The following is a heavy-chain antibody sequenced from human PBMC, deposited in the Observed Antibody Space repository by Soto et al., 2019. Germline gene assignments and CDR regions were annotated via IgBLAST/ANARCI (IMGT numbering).Heavy chain of an antibody. CDR1: GYFFTSYA. CDR2: INAANGHT. V-gene: IGHV1-3*01. CDR3: ARGSIAVAGRNQLDY. D-gene: IGHD6-19*01. J-gene: IGHJ4*02. Sequence: QVQLVQSGPEVKKTGASVKVSCRASGYFFTSYAIHWVRQAPGPRLEWLGWINAANGHTKYPQNLQGRVIITRDTSANTVYMEVSSLKSGETAVYYCARGSIAVAGRNQLDYWGQGTRVTVFS.